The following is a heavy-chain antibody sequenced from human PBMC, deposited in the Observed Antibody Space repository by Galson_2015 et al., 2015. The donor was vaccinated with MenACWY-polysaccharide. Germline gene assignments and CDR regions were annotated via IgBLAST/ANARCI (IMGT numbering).Heavy chain of an antibody. J-gene: IGHJ6*02. CDR3: AKDYGQQQLFGMDV. D-gene: IGHD6-13*01. CDR2: ISWNSGSI. Sequence: SLRLSCAASGFTFDDYAMHWVRQAPGKGLEWASGISWNSGSIGYADSVKGRFTISRDNAKNSLYLQMNSLRAEDTALYYCAKDYGQQQLFGMDVWGQGTTVTVSS. CDR1: GFTFDDYA. V-gene: IGHV3-9*01.